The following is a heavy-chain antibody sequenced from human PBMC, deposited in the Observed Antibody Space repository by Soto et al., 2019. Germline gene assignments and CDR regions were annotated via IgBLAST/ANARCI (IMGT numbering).Heavy chain of an antibody. J-gene: IGHJ6*02. CDR3: ARDCSSTSCYGAGSDYYYGMDV. CDR2: INPSGGST. D-gene: IGHD2-2*01. V-gene: IGHV1-46*02. CDR1: RERYNIYY. Sequence: EASVNVSFTACRERYNIYYMHWVRQAPGQGLEWMGIINPSGGSTSYAQKFQGRVTMTRDTSTSTVYMELSSLRSEDTAVYYCARDCSSTSCYGAGSDYYYGMDVWGQGTTVTVSS.